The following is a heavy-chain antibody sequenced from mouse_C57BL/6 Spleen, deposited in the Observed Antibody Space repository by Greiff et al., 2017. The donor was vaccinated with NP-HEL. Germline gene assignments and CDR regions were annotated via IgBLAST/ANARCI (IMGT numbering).Heavy chain of an antibody. CDR3: AREEPGGYFGV. CDR2: IHPSSGST. V-gene: IGHV1-64*01. Sequence: VQLQQPGAELVKPGASVKLSCKASGYTFTSYWMHWVKQRPGQGLEWIGMIHPSSGSTNYNEKFKSKATLTVDKSSSTAYMQLSSLTSEDSAVYYCAREEPGGYFGVWGTGTTVTVSS. CDR1: GYTFTSYW. J-gene: IGHJ1*03.